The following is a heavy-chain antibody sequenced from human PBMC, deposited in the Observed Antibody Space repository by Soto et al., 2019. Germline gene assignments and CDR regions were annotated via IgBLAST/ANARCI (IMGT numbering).Heavy chain of an antibody. D-gene: IGHD2-15*01. J-gene: IGHJ4*02. Sequence: EVQLVESGGCLVQPGGSLRLSCAASGFTFSSYNMNWVRQAPGKGLEWISYISGSSNTINYGDSVKGRFTISRDNAKNSLYLQMNSLRDEDTAVYYCTGRIGKADYWGQGTLVTVSS. CDR1: GFTFSSYN. CDR2: ISGSSNTI. V-gene: IGHV3-48*02. CDR3: TGRIGKADY.